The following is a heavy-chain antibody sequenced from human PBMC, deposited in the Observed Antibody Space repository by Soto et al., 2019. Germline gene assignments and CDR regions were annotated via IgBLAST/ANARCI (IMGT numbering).Heavy chain of an antibody. Sequence: QITLKESGPTLVKPTQTLTLTCTFSGFLLSTSGVGVGWIRQAPGKALEWLALIYWDDDKRYSPSLKSRLTVTKDTSKNQVVLTMTNMDPVDTATYYCAHRGRWPRGGAFDIWGQGTMVTVSS. CDR2: IYWDDDK. V-gene: IGHV2-5*02. D-gene: IGHD4-17*01. CDR3: AHRGRWPRGGAFDI. J-gene: IGHJ3*02. CDR1: GFLLSTSGVG.